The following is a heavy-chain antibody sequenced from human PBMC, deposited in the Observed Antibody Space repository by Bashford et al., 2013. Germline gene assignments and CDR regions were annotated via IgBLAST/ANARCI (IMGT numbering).Heavy chain of an antibody. V-gene: IGHV1-18*01. D-gene: IGHD4-11*01. Sequence: VASVKVSCKGSGYTFTSYGISWVRQAPGQGLEWMGWINGYNGHTSYAQKLQDRVTLTTDTSTTTAYMELWSLRSDDTAVYYCARDIDYSIDYWGQGTLVTVSS. CDR3: ARDIDYSIDY. CDR2: INGYNGHT. CDR1: GYTFTSYG. J-gene: IGHJ4*02.